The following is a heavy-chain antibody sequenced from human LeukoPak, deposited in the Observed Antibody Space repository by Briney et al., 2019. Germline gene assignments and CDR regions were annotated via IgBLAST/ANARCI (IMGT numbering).Heavy chain of an antibody. V-gene: IGHV4-4*07. J-gene: IGHJ4*02. Sequence: SDTLSLTCTVSGGSISSYYWSCIRQPAGKGLEWIGRLYTSGSTNYNPSLKSRVTMSVDTSKNQFSLKLTSMTAADTAVYYCARGGSSGYYYGWGQGTLVTVSS. D-gene: IGHD3-22*01. CDR1: GGSISSYY. CDR2: LYTSGST. CDR3: ARGGSSGYYYG.